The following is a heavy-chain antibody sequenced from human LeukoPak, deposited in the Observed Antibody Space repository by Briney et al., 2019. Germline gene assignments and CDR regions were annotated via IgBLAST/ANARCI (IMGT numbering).Heavy chain of an antibody. CDR1: GGSFTSYW. Sequence: GESLKISCEGSGGSFTSYWIGWVRQMPGKGLEWMGIIYPGDSDTRYSPSFQGQVTISADKSISTAYLQWSSLKASDTAMYYCARLPYSSGWLYLDYWGQGTLVTVSS. V-gene: IGHV5-51*01. CDR3: ARLPYSSGWLYLDY. CDR2: IYPGDSDT. D-gene: IGHD6-19*01. J-gene: IGHJ4*02.